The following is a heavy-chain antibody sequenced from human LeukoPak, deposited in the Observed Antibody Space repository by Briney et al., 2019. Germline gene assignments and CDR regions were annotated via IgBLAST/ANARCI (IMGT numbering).Heavy chain of an antibody. V-gene: IGHV3-21*01. D-gene: IGHD6-25*01. CDR1: GFTFTSHS. CDR3: ARESSESFDI. CDR2: IGSRSTSI. Sequence: PGGSLRLSCAASGFTFTSHSMNWVRQAPGKGLEWVSCIGSRSTSIYYADSVKGRFTISRDNAKNSLYLQMNSLRAEDTAVYYCARESSESFDIWGQGTVVTVSS. J-gene: IGHJ3*02.